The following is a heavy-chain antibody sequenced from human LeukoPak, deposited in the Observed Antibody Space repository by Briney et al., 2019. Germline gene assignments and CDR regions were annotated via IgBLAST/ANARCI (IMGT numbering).Heavy chain of an antibody. J-gene: IGHJ4*02. CDR3: ARVRYNWNDAHGVYYFDY. CDR1: GYTFTSYY. CDR2: INPSGGST. V-gene: IGHV1-46*01. Sequence: ASVKVSWKASGYTFTSYYMHWVRQAPGQGLERMGKINPSGGSTSYAQKFQGRVTMTRDMSTSTVYMELSSLRSEDTAVYYCARVRYNWNDAHGVYYFDYWGQGTLVTVSS. D-gene: IGHD1-1*01.